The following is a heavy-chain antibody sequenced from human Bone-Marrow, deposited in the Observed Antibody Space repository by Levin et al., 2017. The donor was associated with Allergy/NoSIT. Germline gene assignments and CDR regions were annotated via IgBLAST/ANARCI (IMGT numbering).Heavy chain of an antibody. J-gene: IGHJ4*02. D-gene: IGHD3-10*01. CDR3: AKGYMVRGAAYYFDY. CDR2: ISYDGSDK. V-gene: IGHV3-30*18. Sequence: SCAASGFTFSNYGMHWVRQAPGKGLEWVAVISYDGSDKYYADSVKGRFTISRDNSKDTLYLQMNSLRAEDTAVYYCAKGYMVRGAAYYFDYWGQGTLVTVSS. CDR1: GFTFSNYG.